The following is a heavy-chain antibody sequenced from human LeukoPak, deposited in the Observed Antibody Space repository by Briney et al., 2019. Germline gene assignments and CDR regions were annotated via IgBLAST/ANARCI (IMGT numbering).Heavy chain of an antibody. Sequence: GGSLRLSCAPSGFTLSTYRMTWLRHAPGEGLDWVANIKQDGSEKCYVDSVKGRVNISRDNAKSSVYLHMNSLRAGDTAVYYWAGSSGWLLESWGQGTLVTVSS. CDR3: AGSSGWLLES. V-gene: IGHV3-7*04. D-gene: IGHD6-19*01. J-gene: IGHJ1*01. CDR1: GFTLSTYR. CDR2: IKQDGSEK.